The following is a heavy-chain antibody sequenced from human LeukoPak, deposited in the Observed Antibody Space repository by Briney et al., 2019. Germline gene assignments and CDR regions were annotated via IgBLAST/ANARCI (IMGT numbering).Heavy chain of an antibody. Sequence: SQTLSLTCTLSGGSISSVSYYWGWIRQPPGKGLEWIGSIYYSGSTYYNPSLKSRVTISVDTSKNQFSLKLSSVTAADTAVYYCARRDDYGDFLNCFDPWGQGTLVTVSS. CDR3: ARRDDYGDFLNCFDP. V-gene: IGHV4-39*01. J-gene: IGHJ5*02. CDR1: GGSISSVSYY. CDR2: IYYSGST. D-gene: IGHD4-17*01.